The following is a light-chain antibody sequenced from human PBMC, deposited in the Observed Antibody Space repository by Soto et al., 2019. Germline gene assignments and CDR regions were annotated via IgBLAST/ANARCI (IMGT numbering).Light chain of an antibody. V-gene: IGKV1-5*01. CDR2: DAS. Sequence: DTQMTPSPSTLSASVGDRVTITCRASQSISKWLAWYQQKPGKAPNLLIYDASSLESGVPSRFSGSGSGTEFTLTITSLQPDDFATYYCQQYNSYSPEAFGQGTQVDIK. CDR1: QSISKW. CDR3: QQYNSYSPEA. J-gene: IGKJ1*01.